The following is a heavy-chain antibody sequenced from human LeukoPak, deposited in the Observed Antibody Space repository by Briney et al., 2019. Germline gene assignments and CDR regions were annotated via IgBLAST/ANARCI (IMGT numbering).Heavy chain of an antibody. CDR3: ARTLAATGYYFDY. CDR1: GYTFTSYG. J-gene: IGHJ4*02. V-gene: IGHV1-46*03. CDR2: INPSGSST. Sequence: ASVKVSCKASGYTFTSYGISWVRQAPGQGLEWMGRINPSGSSTSNVQKFQGRVTMTRDTSTSTVHMELSSLRSDDTAVYYCARTLAATGYYFDYWGQGSLITVSS. D-gene: IGHD6-13*01.